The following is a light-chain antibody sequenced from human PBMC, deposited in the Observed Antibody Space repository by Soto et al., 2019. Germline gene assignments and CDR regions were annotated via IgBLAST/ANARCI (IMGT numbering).Light chain of an antibody. CDR1: QGISSW. Sequence: DIQMTHSPSTLSASVGDRVTITSRASQGISSWLAWYQQKPGKAPKLLMYKASNLESGVPSRFSGSGSGTEFTLTISSLQPDDFATYHCQQYNDYPLTFGGGTKVEIK. J-gene: IGKJ4*01. CDR3: QQYNDYPLT. V-gene: IGKV1-5*03. CDR2: KAS.